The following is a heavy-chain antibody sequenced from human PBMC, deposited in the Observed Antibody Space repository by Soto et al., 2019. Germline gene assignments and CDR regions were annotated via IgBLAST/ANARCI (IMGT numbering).Heavy chain of an antibody. J-gene: IGHJ6*03. CDR3: ARGHYYGSGRPFYYDMDV. CDR1: SGSISSSNW. CDR2: IYHSGSS. Sequence: QVQLQESGPGLVKPSGTLSLTCAVSSGSISSSNWWTWVRQAPGKGLAWIGEIYHSGSSNYNPSLQSRVTISVDKSENQFSLKLRSVTAADTAVYYCARGHYYGSGRPFYYDMDVWGKGTTVTVSS. V-gene: IGHV4-4*02. D-gene: IGHD3-10*01.